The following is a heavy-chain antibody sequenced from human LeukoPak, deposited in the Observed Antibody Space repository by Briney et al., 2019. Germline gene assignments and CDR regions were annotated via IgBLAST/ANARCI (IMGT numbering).Heavy chain of an antibody. CDR3: ARDQTSCSSTSCFADY. Sequence: GGSLRLSCAASGFTFSSYWMTWVRQAPGKGLEWVANIKQDGSDKYYVDSVKGRFTISRDNAKSSLYLQMNSLRAEDTAVYYCARDQTSCSSTSCFADYWGQGTLVTVSS. CDR1: GFTFSSYW. D-gene: IGHD2-2*01. J-gene: IGHJ4*02. V-gene: IGHV3-7*01. CDR2: IKQDGSDK.